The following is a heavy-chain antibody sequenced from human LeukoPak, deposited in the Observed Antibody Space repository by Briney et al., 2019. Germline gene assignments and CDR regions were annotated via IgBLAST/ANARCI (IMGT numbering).Heavy chain of an antibody. CDR3: AREALGRDY. V-gene: IGHV1-18*01. CDR2: ITSSNGNT. J-gene: IGHJ4*02. Sequence: SENVPHNASSHTLLHYGLRWARRAPAQAFVWMGWITSSNGNTNYAQKLQGRVPRTADTSTTTACMELRRLKYEDTAVYYWAREALGRDYWGQGTLVTVSS. D-gene: IGHD3-16*02. CDR1: SHTLLHYG.